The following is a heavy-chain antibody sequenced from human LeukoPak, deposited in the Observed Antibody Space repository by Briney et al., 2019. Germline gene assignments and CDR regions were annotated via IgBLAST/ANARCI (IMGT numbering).Heavy chain of an antibody. J-gene: IGHJ5*02. CDR3: ARHVKGAYDFWSGYWFDP. D-gene: IGHD3-3*01. Sequence: SETLSLTCTVSGGSISSYYRSWIRQPPGKGLEWIGYIYYSGSTNYNPSLKSRVTISVDTSKNQFSLKLSSVTAADTAVYYCARHVKGAYDFWSGYWFDPWGQGTLVTVSS. V-gene: IGHV4-59*08. CDR2: IYYSGST. CDR1: GGSISSYY.